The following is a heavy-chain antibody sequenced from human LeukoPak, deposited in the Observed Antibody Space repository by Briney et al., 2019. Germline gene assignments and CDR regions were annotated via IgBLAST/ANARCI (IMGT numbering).Heavy chain of an antibody. D-gene: IGHD1-26*01. Sequence: ASVKVSCKASGYTFTSYGISWVRQAPGQGLEWMGWISAYNGNTNYAQKLQGRVTMTTDTSTSTAYMELRSLRSDDTAVYYCARATDDSGSHLLGFDIWGQGTMVTVSS. V-gene: IGHV1-18*01. CDR3: ARATDDSGSHLLGFDI. J-gene: IGHJ3*02. CDR1: GYTFTSYG. CDR2: ISAYNGNT.